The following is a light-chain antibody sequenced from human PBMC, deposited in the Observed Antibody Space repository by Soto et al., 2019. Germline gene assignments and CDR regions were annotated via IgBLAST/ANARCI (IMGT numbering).Light chain of an antibody. Sequence: EVVLTQSPVTLSLSPGERATLSCRASQSFRSLLAWYQQKPGQAPRLLIYDAYNRATGIPPRFSGSGSGTDFTLTISSLQPEDSAVYYCQQRHMWPIKFGQGTRLDIK. CDR2: DAY. CDR1: QSFRSL. CDR3: QQRHMWPIK. J-gene: IGKJ5*01. V-gene: IGKV3-11*01.